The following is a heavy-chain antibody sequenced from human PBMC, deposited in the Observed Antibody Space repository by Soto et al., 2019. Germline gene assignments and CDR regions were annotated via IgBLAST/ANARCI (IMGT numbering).Heavy chain of an antibody. Sequence: QVQLVQSGAEVKKPGASVKVSCKASGYTFTSYGSSWVRQAPGQGLEWMGWISAYNGNTNYAQKLQGRVTMTTDTSTSTAYMELRSLRSDDTAVYYCARDSHYYDSSGYYPFDYWGQGTLVTVSS. CDR2: ISAYNGNT. J-gene: IGHJ4*02. CDR1: GYTFTSYG. CDR3: ARDSHYYDSSGYYPFDY. V-gene: IGHV1-18*01. D-gene: IGHD3-22*01.